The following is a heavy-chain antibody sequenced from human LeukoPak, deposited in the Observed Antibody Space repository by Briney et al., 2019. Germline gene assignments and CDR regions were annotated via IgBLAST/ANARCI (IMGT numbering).Heavy chain of an antibody. Sequence: PSETLSLTCAVYGGSFSGYYWSWIRQPPGKGLEWIGEINHSGSTNYNPSLKSRVTISVDTSKNQFSLKLSSVTAADTAVYYCARGLTLSVSYFDYWGQGTLVTVSS. CDR1: GGSFSGYY. CDR3: ARGLTLSVSYFDY. CDR2: INHSGST. V-gene: IGHV4-34*01. J-gene: IGHJ4*02. D-gene: IGHD2-2*01.